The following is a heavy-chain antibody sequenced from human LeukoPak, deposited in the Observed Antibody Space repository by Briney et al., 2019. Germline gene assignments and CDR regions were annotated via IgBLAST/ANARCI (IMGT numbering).Heavy chain of an antibody. CDR2: ISSSSSYI. CDR1: GFTFSSYS. V-gene: IGHV3-21*01. Sequence: GGSLRLSCAASGFTFSSYSMNWVRQAPEKGLEWVSSISSSSSYIYYADSVKGRFTISRDNAKNSLYLQMNSLRAEDTAVYYCAREWGIVPHYWGQGTLVTVSS. D-gene: IGHD3-16*01. CDR3: AREWGIVPHY. J-gene: IGHJ4*02.